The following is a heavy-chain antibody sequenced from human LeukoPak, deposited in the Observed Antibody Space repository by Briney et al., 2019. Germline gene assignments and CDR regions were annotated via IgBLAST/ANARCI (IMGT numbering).Heavy chain of an antibody. J-gene: IGHJ4*02. CDR3: ARSVTRRGSGDY. CDR2: INHSGST. V-gene: IGHV4-34*01. D-gene: IGHD3-10*01. CDR1: GGSFSGYY. Sequence: SETLSLTCAVYGGSFSGYYWSWIRQPPGKGLEWIGEINHSGSTNYNPSLKSRVTISVDTSKNQFSLKLSSVTAADTAVYYCARSVTRRGSGDYWGQGTLVTVSS.